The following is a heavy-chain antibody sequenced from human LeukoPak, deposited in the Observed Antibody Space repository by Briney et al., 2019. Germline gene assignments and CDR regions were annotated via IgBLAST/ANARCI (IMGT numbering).Heavy chain of an antibody. V-gene: IGHV1-46*01. Sequence: GASVKVSCKASGYTFTSYYMHWVRQAPGQGLEWMGIINPSGGSTSYAQKFQGRVTMTRDTSTSTVYMELSSLRSEDTAVYYCARDLSNDSSSYYYPDYWGQGTLVTVSS. D-gene: IGHD3-22*01. CDR2: INPSGGST. CDR1: GYTFTSYY. CDR3: ARDLSNDSSSYYYPDY. J-gene: IGHJ4*02.